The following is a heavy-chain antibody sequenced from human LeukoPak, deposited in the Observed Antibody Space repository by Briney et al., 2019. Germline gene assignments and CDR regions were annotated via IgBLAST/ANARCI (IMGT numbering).Heavy chain of an antibody. J-gene: IGHJ4*02. CDR1: GFTFSSHA. D-gene: IGHD6-13*01. V-gene: IGHV3-30*18. CDR3: AKDEGAAAGTVY. Sequence: GGSLRLSCAASGFTFSSHAMSWVRQAPGKGLEWVAVISYDGSNKYYADSVKGRFTISRDNSKNTLYLQMNSLRAEDTAVYYCAKDEGAAAGTVYWGQGTLVTVSS. CDR2: ISYDGSNK.